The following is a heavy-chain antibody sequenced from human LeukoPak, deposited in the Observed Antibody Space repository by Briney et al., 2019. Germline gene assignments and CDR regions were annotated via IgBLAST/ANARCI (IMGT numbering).Heavy chain of an antibody. V-gene: IGHV4-38-2*02. J-gene: IGHJ6*03. CDR1: GYSISSGYY. CDR3: ARVRPPRSPMGTGVHYYYYMDV. D-gene: IGHD3-10*01. CDR2: IYHSGST. Sequence: SETLSLTCTVSGYSISSGYYWGWIRQPPGKGLEWIGSIYHSGSTYYNPSLKSRVTISVDTSKNQFSLKLSSVTAADTAVYYCARVRPPRSPMGTGVHYYYYMDVWGKGTAVTVS.